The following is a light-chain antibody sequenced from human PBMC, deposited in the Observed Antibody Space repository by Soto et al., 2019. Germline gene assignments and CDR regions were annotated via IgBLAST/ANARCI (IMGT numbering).Light chain of an antibody. CDR2: GAS. CDR1: QSVSSSY. V-gene: IGKV3-20*01. J-gene: IGKJ1*01. Sequence: ENVLEQSAGTLTLSTGERATLSCRASQSVSSSYFAWYQQRFGQAPRLLIYGASSRATGIPDRFSGSGSGTDFTLTISRLEPEDFAVYYCQQYGSSSWTFGQGTKVDIK. CDR3: QQYGSSSWT.